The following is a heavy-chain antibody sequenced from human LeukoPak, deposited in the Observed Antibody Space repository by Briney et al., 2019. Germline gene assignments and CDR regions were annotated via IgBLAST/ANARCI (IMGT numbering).Heavy chain of an antibody. CDR3: ARGVSSTSNLDY. J-gene: IGHJ4*02. D-gene: IGHD2-2*01. V-gene: IGHV1-2*02. CDR2: INPNSGGT. CDR1: GGTFSSYA. Sequence: GASVKVSCKASGGTFSSYAISWVRQAPGQGLEWMGWINPNSGGTNYAQKFQGRVTMTRDTSISTAYMELSRLRSDDTAVYYCARGVSSTSNLDYWGQGTLVTVSS.